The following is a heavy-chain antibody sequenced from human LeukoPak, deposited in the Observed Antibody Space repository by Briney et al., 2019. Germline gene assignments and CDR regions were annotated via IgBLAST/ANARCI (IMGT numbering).Heavy chain of an antibody. CDR2: ISWNSGSI. Sequence: GGSLRLSCAASGFTFDDYAMHWVRQAPGKGLEWVSGISWNSGSIGYADSVKGRFTISRDNAKNSLYLQMNSLRAEDTALYYCAKDIGSGSYYSNWFDPWGQGTLVTVSS. D-gene: IGHD3-10*01. V-gene: IGHV3-9*01. CDR3: AKDIGSGSYYSNWFDP. CDR1: GFTFDDYA. J-gene: IGHJ5*02.